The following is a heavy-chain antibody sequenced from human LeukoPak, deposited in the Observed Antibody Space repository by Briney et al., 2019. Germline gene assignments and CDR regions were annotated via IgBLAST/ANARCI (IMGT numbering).Heavy chain of an antibody. Sequence: PGGSLRLSCAASGFTFNTYWMSWVRQAPGKGLEWVANIKEDGTRDYYVESMKGRFTISKDNAKNSLYLQVNSLRAEDTAVYYCARDTKAGYFDLWGQGTQVTVSS. CDR1: GFTFNTYW. CDR3: ARDTKAGYFDL. V-gene: IGHV3-7*01. J-gene: IGHJ4*02. CDR2: IKEDGTRD.